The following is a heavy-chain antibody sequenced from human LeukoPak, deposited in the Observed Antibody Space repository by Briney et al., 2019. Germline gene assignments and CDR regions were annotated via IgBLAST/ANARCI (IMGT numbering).Heavy chain of an antibody. V-gene: IGHV1-69*13. CDR1: GGTFSSYA. D-gene: IGHD5-24*01. CDR3: ARATAEMATIRAFDI. CDR2: IIPIFGTA. J-gene: IGHJ3*02. Sequence: GASVKVSCKASGGTFSSYAISWVRQAPGQGPEWMGGIIPIFGTANYAQKFQGRVTITADESTSTAYMELSSLRSEDTAVYYCARATAEMATIRAFDIWGQGTMVTVSS.